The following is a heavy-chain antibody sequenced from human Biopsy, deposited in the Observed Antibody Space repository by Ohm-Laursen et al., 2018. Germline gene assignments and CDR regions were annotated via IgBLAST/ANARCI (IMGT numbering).Heavy chain of an antibody. CDR3: ARWRDVDGTFDY. J-gene: IGHJ4*02. Sequence: ASVKVSCKASGYTFTSYYIHWVRQDPGQGLERMAIINPTSGRTTNVQRKFQDRVTMTWDPSTSTVHMELSNLRSEDTGVFYCARWRDVDGTFDYWGQGTLVTVSS. CDR2: INPTSGRT. CDR1: GYTFTSYY. V-gene: IGHV1-46*01. D-gene: IGHD3-3*01.